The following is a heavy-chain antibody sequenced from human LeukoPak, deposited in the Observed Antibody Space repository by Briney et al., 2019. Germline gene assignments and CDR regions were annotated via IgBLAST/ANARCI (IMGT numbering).Heavy chain of an antibody. J-gene: IGHJ4*02. Sequence: GGSLRLSCAASGFTFSSYAMHWVRQAPGKGLEGVAVISYDGSNKYYADSVKGRFTISRDNSKNTLYLQMNSLRAEDTAVYYCARESPYYYDSSGYYSLDYWGQGTLVTVSS. CDR3: ARESPYYYDSSGYYSLDY. V-gene: IGHV3-30*04. D-gene: IGHD3-22*01. CDR1: GFTFSSYA. CDR2: ISYDGSNK.